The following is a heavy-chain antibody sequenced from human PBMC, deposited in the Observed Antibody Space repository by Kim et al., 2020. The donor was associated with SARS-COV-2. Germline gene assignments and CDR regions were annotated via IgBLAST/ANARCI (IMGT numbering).Heavy chain of an antibody. D-gene: IGHD3-10*01. CDR3: ARDIGFLWFGEYCDY. V-gene: IGHV1-2*02. J-gene: IGHJ4*02. Sequence: QKFQGRVTMTRDTSISTAYMGLSRLRSDDTAVYYCARDIGFLWFGEYCDYWGQGTLVTVSS.